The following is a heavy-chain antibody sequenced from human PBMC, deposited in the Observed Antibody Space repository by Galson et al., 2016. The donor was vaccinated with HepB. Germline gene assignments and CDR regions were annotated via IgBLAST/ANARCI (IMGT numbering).Heavy chain of an antibody. CDR3: LKNNLN. J-gene: IGHJ4*02. CDR2: MNTAGTP. Sequence: SLRLSCAASGFTVSGSYMSWVRQVPGKGLECVSVMNTAGTPHYRDSVKGRFTISRNSSKNMIYLHLNSLRPEDTAMYYFLKNNLNWRQGPLVPVSS. D-gene: IGHD1/OR15-1a*01. CDR1: GFTVSGSY. V-gene: IGHV3-53*01.